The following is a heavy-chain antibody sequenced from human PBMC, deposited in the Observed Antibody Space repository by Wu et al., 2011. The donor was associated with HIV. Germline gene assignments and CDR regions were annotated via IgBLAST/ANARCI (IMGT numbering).Heavy chain of an antibody. V-gene: IGHV1-18*01. CDR2: ISPYDGDT. Sequence: QVQLVQSGAEVKKPGASVKVSCKASGYTFNTYAISWVRQAPGQGLEWMGWISPYDGDTKYPQKLQGRVTMTTDTSTSTAYMELRSLRSDDTAVYYCARDDTIFGVVTPLQHWGQGTLVTVSS. CDR1: GYTFNTYA. CDR3: ARDDTIFGVVTPLQH. J-gene: IGHJ1*01. D-gene: IGHD3-3*01.